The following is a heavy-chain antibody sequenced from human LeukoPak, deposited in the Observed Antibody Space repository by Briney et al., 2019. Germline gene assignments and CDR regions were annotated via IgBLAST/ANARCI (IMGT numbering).Heavy chain of an antibody. CDR2: IDHTGIT. CDR3: ARDWGVSARPGYMDV. CDR1: DDSITIYY. D-gene: IGHD6-6*01. Sequence: KPSETLSLTCTVSDDSITIYYWTWIRQPPGKGLEWIGYIDHTGITNYNPSLNSRVTISRDTSKNQFSLRLSSVTAADTAVYYCARDWGVSARPGYMDVWGKGTTVTVSS. J-gene: IGHJ6*03. V-gene: IGHV4-59*01.